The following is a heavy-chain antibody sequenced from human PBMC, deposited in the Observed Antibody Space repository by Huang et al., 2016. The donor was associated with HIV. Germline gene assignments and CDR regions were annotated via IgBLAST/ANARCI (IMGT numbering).Heavy chain of an antibody. D-gene: IGHD2-15*01. CDR2: INPSSGST. J-gene: IGHJ3*02. CDR3: ARPQIHHSRAFDI. CDR1: GYTFTSYY. Sequence: QVQLVQSGAEVKKPRASVKVSCKTSGYTFTSYYMHWVRQAPGQGLEWMGIINPSSGSTTSTQNFQGRVSRSRDTSTSTVYMELSSLRSEDTAVYYCARPQIHHSRAFDIWGQGTMVTVSS. V-gene: IGHV1-46*01.